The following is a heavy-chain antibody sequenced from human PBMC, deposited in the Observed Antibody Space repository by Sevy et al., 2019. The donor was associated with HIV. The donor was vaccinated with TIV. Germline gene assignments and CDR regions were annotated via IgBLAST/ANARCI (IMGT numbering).Heavy chain of an antibody. CDR1: GYTFTSYA. CDR2: INAGNGNT. J-gene: IGHJ4*02. D-gene: IGHD3-16*02. V-gene: IGHV1-3*01. Sequence: ASVKVSRKASGYTFTSYAMHWVRQAPGQRLEWMGWINAGNGNTKYSQKFQGRVTITRDTSASTAYMELSSLRSEDTAVYYCARGYIWGSYRWGYYFDYWGQGTLVTVSS. CDR3: ARGYIWGSYRWGYYFDY.